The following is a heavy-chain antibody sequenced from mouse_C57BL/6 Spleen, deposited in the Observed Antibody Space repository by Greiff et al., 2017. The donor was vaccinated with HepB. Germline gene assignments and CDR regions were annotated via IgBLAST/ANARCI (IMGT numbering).Heavy chain of an antibody. CDR3: ARDYGSRHFDV. Sequence: QVQLQQPGAELVRPGSSVKLSCKASGYTFTSYWMDWVKQRPGQGLEWIGNIYPSDSETHYNQKFKDKATLTVDKSSSTAYMQLSSLTSEYSAVYYCARDYGSRHFDVWGTGTTVTVSS. CDR2: IYPSDSET. J-gene: IGHJ1*03. V-gene: IGHV1-61*01. CDR1: GYTFTSYW. D-gene: IGHD1-1*01.